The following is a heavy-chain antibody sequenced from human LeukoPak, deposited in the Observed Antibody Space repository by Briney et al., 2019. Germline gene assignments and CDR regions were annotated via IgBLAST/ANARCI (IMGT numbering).Heavy chain of an antibody. D-gene: IGHD5-24*01. CDR2: INHSGST. Sequence: SETLSLTCAVYGGSFSGYYWSWIRQPPGKGLEWIGEINHSGSTNYNPSLKSRVTISVDTSKNQFSLKLSSVTAADTAVYYCARLEGKATQYYYYYMDVWGKGTTVTISS. CDR1: GGSFSGYY. J-gene: IGHJ6*03. V-gene: IGHV4-34*01. CDR3: ARLEGKATQYYYYYMDV.